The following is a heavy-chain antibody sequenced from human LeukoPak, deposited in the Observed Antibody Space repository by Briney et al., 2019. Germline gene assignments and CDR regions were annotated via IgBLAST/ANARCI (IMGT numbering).Heavy chain of an antibody. CDR3: ARGDYYDSSGYYSY. Sequence: ASVKVSCKASGYTITGYYMHWVRQAPGQGLEWMGWISAFNGNTNYAQNLQGRVTMTTDTSTSTVYMELRSLRSDDTAVYYCARGDYYDSSGYYSYWGQGTLVTVSS. J-gene: IGHJ4*02. V-gene: IGHV1-18*04. CDR2: ISAFNGNT. D-gene: IGHD3-22*01. CDR1: GYTITGYY.